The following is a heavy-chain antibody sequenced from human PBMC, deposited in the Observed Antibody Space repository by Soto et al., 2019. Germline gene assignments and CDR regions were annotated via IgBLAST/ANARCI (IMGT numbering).Heavy chain of an antibody. V-gene: IGHV1-3*01. CDR3: ARSGSGSGAFDF. D-gene: IGHD6-19*01. CDR1: GYTFTSYA. CDR2: INAGNGNT. Sequence: ASVKVSCKASGYTFTSYAMHWVRQAPGQRLEWMGWINAGNGNTKYSQKFQGRVTITRDTSASTAYMELSSLRSEDTAVYYCARSGSGSGAFDFWGQGTLGSVSS. J-gene: IGHJ4*02.